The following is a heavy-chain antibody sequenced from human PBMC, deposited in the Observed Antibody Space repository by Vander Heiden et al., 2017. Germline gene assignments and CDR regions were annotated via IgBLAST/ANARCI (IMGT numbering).Heavy chain of an antibody. CDR3: AKSTGPSLYDFWSADSLYYYYGMDV. J-gene: IGHJ6*02. V-gene: IGHV3-30*02. D-gene: IGHD3-3*01. Sequence: VKGRFTISRDNAKNTLYLQMNSLRAEDTAVYYCAKSTGPSLYDFWSADSLYYYYGMDVWGQGTTVTVYS.